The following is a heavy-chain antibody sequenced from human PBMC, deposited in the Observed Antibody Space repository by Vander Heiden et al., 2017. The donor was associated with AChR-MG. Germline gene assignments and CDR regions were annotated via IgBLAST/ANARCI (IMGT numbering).Heavy chain of an antibody. CDR3: ARRGYYDGTSYYYY. D-gene: IGHD3-22*01. CDR2: INHTGST. V-gene: IGHV4-34*01. CDR1: GGSFSSHD. J-gene: IGHJ4*02. Sequence: VQLPQWGAGLFKPSETLSLTCGVSGGSFSSHDGTWLRQTPGKGLEWIGEINHTGSTNRNPSLESRVTLSIDTSKKQFSLKLSSVTAADTAVYFCARRGYYDGTSYYYYWGQGTLVTVSS.